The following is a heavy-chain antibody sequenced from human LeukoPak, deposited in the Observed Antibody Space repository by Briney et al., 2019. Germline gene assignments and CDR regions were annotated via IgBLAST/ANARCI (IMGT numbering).Heavy chain of an antibody. CDR2: ISGSGGST. CDR3: AKDLVPYAEWTFDC. CDR1: GFTFNNYA. D-gene: IGHD2-8*01. Sequence: PGGSLRLSCAASGFTFNNYAMSWVRQAAGKGLEWVSAISGSGGSTYYADSVKGRFTISRDNSKNTLYLQMHSLRAEDTAIYYCAKDLVPYAEWTFDCWGQGTLITVSS. J-gene: IGHJ4*02. V-gene: IGHV3-23*01.